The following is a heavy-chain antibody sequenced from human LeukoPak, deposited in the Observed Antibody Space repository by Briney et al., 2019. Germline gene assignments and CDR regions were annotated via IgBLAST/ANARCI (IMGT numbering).Heavy chain of an antibody. Sequence: GGSLRLSCAASGFTLSSYWMHWIRQAPGKGLEWVSRINSDGSTINYADSVKGRFTISRDKARNTLYLQMNGLRAEDPAVYYRVRGGSGYGNFDSWGQGTLVTVSS. V-gene: IGHV3-74*01. CDR3: VRGGSGYGNFDS. CDR1: GFTLSSYW. CDR2: INSDGSTI. D-gene: IGHD5-12*01. J-gene: IGHJ4*02.